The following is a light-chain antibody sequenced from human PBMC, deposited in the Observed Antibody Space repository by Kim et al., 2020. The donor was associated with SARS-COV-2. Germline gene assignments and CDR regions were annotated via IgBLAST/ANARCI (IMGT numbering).Light chain of an antibody. Sequence: ALGQTGRITCQADSLRSYYASWYQQKPGQAPVLVIYGKNNRPSGIPDRFSGSSSGNTASLTITGAQAEDEADYYCNSRDSSANHLVFGGGTQLTVL. CDR3: NSRDSSANHLV. J-gene: IGLJ2*01. CDR2: GKN. V-gene: IGLV3-19*01. CDR1: SLRSYY.